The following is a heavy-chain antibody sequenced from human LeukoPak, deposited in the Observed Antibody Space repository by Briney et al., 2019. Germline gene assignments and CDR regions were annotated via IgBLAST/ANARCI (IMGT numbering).Heavy chain of an antibody. Sequence: PSETLPLTCAVSGGSISSSNWWSWVRQPPGKGLEWIGEIYHSGSTNYNPSLKSRVTISVDKSKNQFSLKLSSVTAADTAVYYCARGRIAVAGLYFDYWGQGTLVTVSS. D-gene: IGHD6-19*01. CDR3: ARGRIAVAGLYFDY. CDR2: IYHSGST. CDR1: GGSISSSNW. V-gene: IGHV4-4*02. J-gene: IGHJ4*02.